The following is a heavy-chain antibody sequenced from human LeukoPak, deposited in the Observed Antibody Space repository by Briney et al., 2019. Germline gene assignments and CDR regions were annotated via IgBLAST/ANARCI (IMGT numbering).Heavy chain of an antibody. CDR3: AKDEGGYAGLDH. CDR1: GFKFGDST. CDR2: IGGGGRMT. V-gene: IGHV3-43*01. D-gene: IGHD5-12*01. Sequence: GGSLRLSCAASGFKFGDSTMHWVRQAPGKGLEWVSFIGGGGRMTMYADSVKGRFTVSRDNAKNSLYLQMHSLTTEDTASYHCAKDEGGYAGLDHWGQGTLVTVSS. J-gene: IGHJ4*02.